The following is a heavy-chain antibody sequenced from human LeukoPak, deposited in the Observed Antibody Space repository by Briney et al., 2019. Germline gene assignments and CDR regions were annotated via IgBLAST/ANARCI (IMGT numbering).Heavy chain of an antibody. V-gene: IGHV4-34*01. D-gene: IGHD3-22*01. Sequence: PSETLSLTCAVYGGSFSGYYWSWIRQPPGKGLEWIGEINHSGSTNYNPPLKSRVTISVDTSKNQFSLKLSSVTAADTAVYYCARGHYYDSSGYYYVRRDAFDIWGQGTMVTVSS. CDR2: INHSGST. CDR1: GGSFSGYY. J-gene: IGHJ3*02. CDR3: ARGHYYDSSGYYYVRRDAFDI.